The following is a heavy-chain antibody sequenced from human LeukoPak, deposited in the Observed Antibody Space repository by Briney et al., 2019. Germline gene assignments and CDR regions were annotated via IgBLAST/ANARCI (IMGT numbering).Heavy chain of an antibody. CDR3: ARTIHYCSSTSCPPSYYYYYMDV. CDR1: GYTFTSYD. CDR2: MNPNSGNT. J-gene: IGHJ6*03. V-gene: IGHV1-8*03. Sequence: ASVKVSCKASGYTFTSYDINWVRQATGQGLEWMGWMNPNSGNTGYAQKFQGRVTITRNTSISTAYMELSSLRSEDTAVYYCARTIHYCSSTSCPPSYYYYYMDVWGKGTTVTVSS. D-gene: IGHD2-2*01.